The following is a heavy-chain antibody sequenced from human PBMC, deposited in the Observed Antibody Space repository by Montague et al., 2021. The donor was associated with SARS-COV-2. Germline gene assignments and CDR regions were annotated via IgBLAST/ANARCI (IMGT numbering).Heavy chain of an antibody. V-gene: IGHV4-39*01. J-gene: IGHJ4*02. Sequence: SETLSLTCTVTGGPISGSSYYWGWIRQPPGKGLEWIGSVDYSGNTYYSPSLKSRLTISVDTSKNQFSLKLNSVTAADTALYYCARREYSYGWGVWGQGTLVTVSS. CDR1: GGPISGSSYY. CDR3: ARREYSYGWGV. D-gene: IGHD5-18*01. CDR2: VDYSGNT.